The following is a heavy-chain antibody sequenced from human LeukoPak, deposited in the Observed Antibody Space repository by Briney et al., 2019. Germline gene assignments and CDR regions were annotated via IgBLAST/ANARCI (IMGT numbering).Heavy chain of an antibody. J-gene: IGHJ4*02. D-gene: IGHD3-22*01. V-gene: IGHV3-23*01. CDR3: AKAHRSMIVVVISPFDY. CDR2: ISGSGGST. Sequence: PGGSLRLSCAASGFTFSSYAMSWVRQAPGKGLEWVSAISGSGGSTYYADSVKGRFTISRDNSKNTLYLQMNSLRAEETAVYYCAKAHRSMIVVVISPFDYWGQGTLVTVSS. CDR1: GFTFSSYA.